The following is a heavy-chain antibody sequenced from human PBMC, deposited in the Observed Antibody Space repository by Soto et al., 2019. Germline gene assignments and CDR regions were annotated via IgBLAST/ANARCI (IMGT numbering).Heavy chain of an antibody. CDR3: VTRSRGLQSSPPRLDS. CDR2: ISGSGSTT. V-gene: IGHV3-23*01. J-gene: IGHJ4*02. Sequence: EVQLLESGGGLVQPGGSLRLSCAASGLTFSGYGMSWVRQAPGTGLEWVSAISGSGSTTYYADSVKGRFTISRDDSKNILFVQTNSLRAEQSAVYYCVTRSRGLQSSPPRLDSWGQRTLVTVSS. CDR1: GLTFSGYG. D-gene: IGHD4-4*01.